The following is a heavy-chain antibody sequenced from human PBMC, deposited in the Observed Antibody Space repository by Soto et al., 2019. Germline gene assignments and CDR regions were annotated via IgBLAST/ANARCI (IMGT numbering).Heavy chain of an antibody. V-gene: IGHV3-74*01. J-gene: IGHJ4*02. Sequence: GGSLRLSCTASGFTFSSYWMHWVRQATGKGLVWVSRINSDGSSTSYADSVKGRFTISRDNAKNTLYLQMNSLRAEDTAVYYCAIRASYYDSSGYFDYWGQGTLVTVSS. D-gene: IGHD3-22*01. CDR2: INSDGSST. CDR3: AIRASYYDSSGYFDY. CDR1: GFTFSSYW.